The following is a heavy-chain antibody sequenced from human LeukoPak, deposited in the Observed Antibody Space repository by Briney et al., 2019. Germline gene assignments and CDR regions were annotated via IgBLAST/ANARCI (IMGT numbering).Heavy chain of an antibody. CDR1: GFTFSSYA. CDR2: ISYDGSNK. Sequence: PARSPRLSCAASGFTFSSYAMHWVRQAPAKGLEWVAVISYDGSNKYYADSVKGRFTISRDNSKNTLYLQMNSLRAEDTAVYYCARDPEWAAAGTGYYYYGMDVWGQGTTVTVSS. J-gene: IGHJ6*02. CDR3: ARDPEWAAAGTGYYYYGMDV. V-gene: IGHV3-30-3*01. D-gene: IGHD6-13*01.